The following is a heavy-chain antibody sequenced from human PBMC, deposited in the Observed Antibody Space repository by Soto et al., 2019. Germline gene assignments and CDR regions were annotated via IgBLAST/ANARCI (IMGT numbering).Heavy chain of an antibody. CDR2: IYPGDSDT. J-gene: IGHJ3*02. Sequence: GESLKISCKGSGYSFTSYWIGWVRQMPGKGLEWMGIIYPGDSDTRYSPSFQGQVTISADKSISTAYLQWSSLKASGTAMYYCARAHYDFWSGYYVSNDAFDIWGQGTMVTVSS. D-gene: IGHD3-3*01. V-gene: IGHV5-51*01. CDR3: ARAHYDFWSGYYVSNDAFDI. CDR1: GYSFTSYW.